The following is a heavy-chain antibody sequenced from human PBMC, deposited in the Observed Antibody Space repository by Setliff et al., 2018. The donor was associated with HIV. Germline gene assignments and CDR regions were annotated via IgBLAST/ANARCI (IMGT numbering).Heavy chain of an antibody. J-gene: IGHJ4*03. D-gene: IGHD1-1*01. Sequence: PSETLSLTCTVYGGSISGSNYVWGWIRQTPRKGLEWIGNIFHSGSTYYNPSLKSRVTISVDTSKNQFSLKLSSVTAADTAVYYCARGASTRDLDYWGQGTTVTVSS. CDR1: GGSISGSNYV. V-gene: IGHV4-39*07. CDR2: IFHSGST. CDR3: ARGASTRDLDY.